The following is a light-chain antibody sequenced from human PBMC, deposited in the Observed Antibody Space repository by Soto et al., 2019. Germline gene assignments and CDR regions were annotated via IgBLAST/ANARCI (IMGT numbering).Light chain of an antibody. V-gene: IGLV7-43*01. CDR3: LLFDGDSVL. CDR1: TGAVTSGYY. CDR2: STT. J-gene: IGLJ2*01. Sequence: QTVVTQEPSLTVSPGGTVTLTCASSTGAVTSGYYPNWFQQKPGQPPRALIYSTTYKHSWTPARFSGSLLGGKAALTLSGVQPEDEADYYCLLFDGDSVLFGGGTKLTVL.